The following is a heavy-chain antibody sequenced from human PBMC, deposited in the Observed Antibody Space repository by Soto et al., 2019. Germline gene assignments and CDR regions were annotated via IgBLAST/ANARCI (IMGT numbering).Heavy chain of an antibody. V-gene: IGHV1-8*01. CDR2: MNPNSGDT. CDR1: GYTFDIYD. D-gene: IGHD1-26*01. Sequence: QVQLVQSAAEVKKPGASVKVSCRAAGYTFDIYDINWVRQAPGQGLEWMGWMNPNSGDTSHAQRFQGRVTLTRDASVSTAYMELSSLTSEDPAVYYCARGRVRGYNWFDPWGQGTLVTVSS. CDR3: ARGRVRGYNWFDP. J-gene: IGHJ5*02.